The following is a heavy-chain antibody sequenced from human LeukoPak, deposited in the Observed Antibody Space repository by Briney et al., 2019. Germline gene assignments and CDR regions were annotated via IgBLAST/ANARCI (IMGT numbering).Heavy chain of an antibody. D-gene: IGHD3-3*01. CDR2: ISSDSNYI. Sequence: PGGSLRLSCAASGFTFSSYSMNWVRQAPGKGLEWVSAISSDSNYIYYADSMKGRFTISRDNAKNTLYLQMNSLRAEDTAVYYCAKDHHYDFWSGYYTPYDAFDIWGQGTMVTVSS. CDR3: AKDHHYDFWSGYYTPYDAFDI. V-gene: IGHV3-21*01. CDR1: GFTFSSYS. J-gene: IGHJ3*02.